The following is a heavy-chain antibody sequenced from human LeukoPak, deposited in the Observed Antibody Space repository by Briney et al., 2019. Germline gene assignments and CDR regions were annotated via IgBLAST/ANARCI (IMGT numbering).Heavy chain of an antibody. CDR3: ARVMVTSYYYYMDV. J-gene: IGHJ6*03. Sequence: ASVKVSCKDSGYTFTGYYMHWVRQAPGQGLEWMGWINPNSGGTNYAQKFQGRVTMTRDTSISTAYMELSRLRSDDTAVYSCARVMVTSYYYYMDVWGKGTTVTVSS. CDR2: INPNSGGT. V-gene: IGHV1-2*02. D-gene: IGHD5-18*01. CDR1: GYTFTGYY.